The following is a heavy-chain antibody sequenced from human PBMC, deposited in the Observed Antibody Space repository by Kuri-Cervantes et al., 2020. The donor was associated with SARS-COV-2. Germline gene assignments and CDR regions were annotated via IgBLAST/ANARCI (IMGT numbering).Heavy chain of an antibody. CDR1: GFTFSSYA. CDR3: AKERRYSYGYLDY. D-gene: IGHD5-18*01. J-gene: IGHJ4*02. Sequence: LSLTCAASGFTFSSYAMSWVRQAPGKGLEWVSAISGSGGSTYYADSVKGRFTISRDNSKNALYLRMNSLRAEDTAVYYCAKERRYSYGYLDYWGQGTLVTVSS. V-gene: IGHV3-23*01. CDR2: ISGSGGST.